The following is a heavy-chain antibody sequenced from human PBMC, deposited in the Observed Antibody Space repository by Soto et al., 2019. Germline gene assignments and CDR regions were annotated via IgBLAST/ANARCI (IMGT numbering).Heavy chain of an antibody. V-gene: IGHV4-31*03. D-gene: IGHD6-6*01. CDR2: IYYSGST. CDR1: GGSISSGGYY. J-gene: IGHJ4*02. CDR3: AREPRMYSSSSYYFDY. Sequence: PSETLSLTCTVSGGSISSGGYYWSWIRQHPGKGLEWIGYIYYSGSTYYNPSLKGRVTISVDTSKNQFSLKLSSVTAADTAVYYCAREPRMYSSSSYYFDYWGQGTLVTVSS.